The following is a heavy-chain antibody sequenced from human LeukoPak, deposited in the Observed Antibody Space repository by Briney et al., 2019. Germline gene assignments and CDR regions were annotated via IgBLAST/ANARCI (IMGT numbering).Heavy chain of an antibody. CDR1: GFTFSSYA. J-gene: IGHJ4*02. CDR2: ISYDGSNK. Sequence: QAGGSLRLSCAASGFTFSSYAMHWVRQAPGKGLEWVAVISYDGSNKYYADSVKGRFTISRDNSKNTLYLQMNSLRAEDTAVYYCARLPGIYDSSGYYSQGPTFDYWGQGTLVTVSS. CDR3: ARLPGIYDSSGYYSQGPTFDY. V-gene: IGHV3-30-3*01. D-gene: IGHD3-22*01.